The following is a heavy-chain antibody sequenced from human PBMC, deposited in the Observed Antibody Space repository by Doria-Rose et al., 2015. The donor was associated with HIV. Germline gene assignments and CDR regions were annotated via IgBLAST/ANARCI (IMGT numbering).Heavy chain of an antibody. CDR2: MFSDDER. CDR1: GVSLSSPGMG. V-gene: IGHV2-26*01. J-gene: IGHJ4*02. Sequence: QVTLKESGPVLVTPTETLTLTCTVSGVSLSSPGMGVSWIRQPPGKALEWLANMFSDDERSYTTSLRSRLTISRGTSKSQVVLTMTDMDPVDTATYYCARIKSSRWYHKYYFDFWGQGTLVIVSA. D-gene: IGHD6-13*01. CDR3: ARIKSSRWYHKYYFDF.